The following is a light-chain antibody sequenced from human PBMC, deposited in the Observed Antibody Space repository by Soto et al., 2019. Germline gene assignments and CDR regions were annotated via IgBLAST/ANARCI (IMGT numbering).Light chain of an antibody. CDR3: SSYTSSSTVV. CDR2: EVS. V-gene: IGLV2-14*01. CDR1: SSDVGGYNY. J-gene: IGLJ2*01. Sequence: QSALTQPPSASGSPGQSVTISCAGTSSDVGGYNYVSWYQQYPGKAPKLMIYEVSNRPSGVSNRFSGSKSGNTASLTISGLQAEDEADYYCSSYTSSSTVVFGGGTKLTVL.